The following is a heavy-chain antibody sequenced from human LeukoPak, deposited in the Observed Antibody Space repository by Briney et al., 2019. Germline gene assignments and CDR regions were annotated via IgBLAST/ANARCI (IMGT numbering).Heavy chain of an antibody. CDR3: ASLEGTTGTHVLPV. CDR1: GFTFSSYA. J-gene: IGHJ4*02. Sequence: GGSLRLSCAASGFTFSSYAMSWFRQSPGKGLEWFSAIGGSGGSTYYADSVKGRFTISRDNSKNTLYLQMNSLRAEDTAVYYCASLEGTTGTHVLPVWGQGTLVTVSS. CDR2: IGGSGGST. V-gene: IGHV3-23*01. D-gene: IGHD1-1*01.